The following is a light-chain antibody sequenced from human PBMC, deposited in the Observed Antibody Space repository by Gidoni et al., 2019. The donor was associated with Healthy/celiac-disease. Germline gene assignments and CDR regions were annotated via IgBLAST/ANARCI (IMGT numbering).Light chain of an antibody. CDR1: QSVLYSSNNKNY. Sequence: VGTHPTGPLTGSFGERSTSNCKSSQSVLYSSNNKNYLAWYQQKPGQAPKLLIYWAATRESGVPDRFSGSGSGTDYTLTISSLQAEDVAVYYCQQYYSNPGTFGQGTKVEIK. CDR2: WAA. CDR3: QQYYSNPGT. V-gene: IGKV4-1*01. J-gene: IGKJ1*01.